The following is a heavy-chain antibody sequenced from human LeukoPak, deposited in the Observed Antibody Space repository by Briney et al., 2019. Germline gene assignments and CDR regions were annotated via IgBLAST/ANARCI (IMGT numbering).Heavy chain of an antibody. V-gene: IGHV3-21*01. CDR1: GFTISTYH. D-gene: IGHD2-15*01. CDR3: ARVGCSGGSCTDY. J-gene: IGHJ4*02. CDR2: ISSTSSYI. Sequence: PGGSLRLSCATSGFTISTYHMNWVRQAPGKGLEWVSSISSTSSYIYYADSVKGRFTISRDNAKNSLYLQMNSLRVGDTAVYYCARVGCSGGSCTDYWGQGTLVTVSS.